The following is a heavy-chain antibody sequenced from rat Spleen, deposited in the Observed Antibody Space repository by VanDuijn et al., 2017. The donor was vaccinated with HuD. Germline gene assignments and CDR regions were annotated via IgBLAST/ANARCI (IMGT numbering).Heavy chain of an antibody. J-gene: IGHJ3*01. CDR1: GFTFSNYD. Sequence: EVQLVESDGGLVQPGRSMKLSCAASGFTFSNYDMAWVRQAPTKGLEWVASISYDGSSTYYRDSVKGRFTVSRDDAKSTLYLQMDSLRSEDTATYYCARHGGLRNWFAYWGQGTLVTVSS. V-gene: IGHV5-29*01. CDR3: ARHGGLRNWFAY. CDR2: ISYDGSST.